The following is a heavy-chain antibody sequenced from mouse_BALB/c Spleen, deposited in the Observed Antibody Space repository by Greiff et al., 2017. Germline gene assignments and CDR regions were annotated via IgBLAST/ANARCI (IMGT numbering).Heavy chain of an antibody. J-gene: IGHJ2*01. Sequence: EVQVVESGPGLVKPSQSLSLTCSVTGYSITSGYYWNWIRQFPGNKLEWMGYISYDGSNNYNPSLKNRISITRDTSKNQFFLKLNSVTTEDTATYYCARGHYYHYWGQGTTLTVSS. D-gene: IGHD1-2*01. CDR2: ISYDGSN. V-gene: IGHV3-6*02. CDR1: GYSITSGYY. CDR3: ARGHYYHY.